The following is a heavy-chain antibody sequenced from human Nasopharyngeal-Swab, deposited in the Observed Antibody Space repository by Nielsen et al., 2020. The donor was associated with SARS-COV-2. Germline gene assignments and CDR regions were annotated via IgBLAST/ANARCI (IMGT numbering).Heavy chain of an antibody. J-gene: IGHJ4*02. CDR2: ISGSGGST. Sequence: VRQAPGKGLEWVSAISGSGGSTYYADSVKGRFTISRDNSKNMLYLQMNSLRAEDTAVYYCAKDSPCSGGSCYLRYYFDYWGQGTLVTVSS. D-gene: IGHD2-15*01. CDR3: AKDSPCSGGSCYLRYYFDY. V-gene: IGHV3-23*01.